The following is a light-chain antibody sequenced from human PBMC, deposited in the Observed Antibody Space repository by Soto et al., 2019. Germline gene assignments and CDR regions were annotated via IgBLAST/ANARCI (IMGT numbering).Light chain of an antibody. J-gene: IGKJ5*01. Sequence: DIQMTQSPSSVSASVGDRVTITCRASQGISSLLAWYQQKAGKAPKLLIYAASSLQSGVPSRFSGSGSGTHFTLTISSLQPEDFATYYCQQIYSIPITFGQGTRLEIK. CDR3: QQIYSIPIT. CDR2: AAS. CDR1: QGISSL. V-gene: IGKV1-12*01.